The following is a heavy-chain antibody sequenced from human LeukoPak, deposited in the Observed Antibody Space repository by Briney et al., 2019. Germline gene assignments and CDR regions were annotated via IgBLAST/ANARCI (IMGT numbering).Heavy chain of an antibody. V-gene: IGHV3-21*01. CDR1: GFTSSSYS. Sequence: GGSLRLSCAASGFTSSSYSMNWVRQAPGKGLEWVSSISSSSSYIYYADSVKGRFTISRDNAKNSLYLQMTSLRAADTAVYYCARDKSLPGPFDIWGQGTMVTVSS. CDR2: ISSSSSYI. J-gene: IGHJ3*02. CDR3: ARDKSLPGPFDI.